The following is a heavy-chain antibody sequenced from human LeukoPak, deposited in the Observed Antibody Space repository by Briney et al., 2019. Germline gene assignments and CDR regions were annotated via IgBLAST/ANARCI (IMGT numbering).Heavy chain of an antibody. CDR3: ARRLTQYDCFDP. J-gene: IGHJ5*02. V-gene: IGHV6-1*01. CDR2: TYYRSTWYN. D-gene: IGHD2-2*01. CDR1: GDSVSSNSVT. Sequence: SQTLSLTCAISGDSVSSNSVTWNWIRQSPSRGLEWLGRTYYRSTWYNDYAVSVRGRITVNPDTSKNQFSLHLNSVTPEDTAVYYCARRLTQYDCFDPWGQGALVTVSS.